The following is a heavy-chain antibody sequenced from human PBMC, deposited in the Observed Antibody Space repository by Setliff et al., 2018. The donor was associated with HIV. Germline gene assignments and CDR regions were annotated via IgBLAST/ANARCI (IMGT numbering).Heavy chain of an antibody. CDR2: IRTKTNNYAT. Sequence: GGSLRLSCVTSGFTFSDSAVHWVRQASGKGLEWVGHIRTKTNNYATTYAASVKGRFIISRDDSKNTAYLQMNSLKTDDTAVYYCTRHSHWGQGALVTVSS. J-gene: IGHJ4*02. CDR3: TRHSH. V-gene: IGHV3-73*01. CDR1: GFTFSDSA.